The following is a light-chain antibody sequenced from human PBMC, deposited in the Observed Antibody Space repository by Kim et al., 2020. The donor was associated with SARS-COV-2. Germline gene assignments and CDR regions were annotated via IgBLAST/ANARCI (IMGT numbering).Light chain of an antibody. Sequence: GPSVTIPCPGTSSDVGGYNSVSWYQQHPGKAPKLVIYEVTKRPAGVPDRFSASKSGNTASLTVSGLQSEDEADYYCNSYAGNNLWVFGGGTQLTVL. J-gene: IGLJ3*02. CDR3: NSYAGNNLWV. CDR2: EVT. CDR1: SSDVGGYNS. V-gene: IGLV2-8*01.